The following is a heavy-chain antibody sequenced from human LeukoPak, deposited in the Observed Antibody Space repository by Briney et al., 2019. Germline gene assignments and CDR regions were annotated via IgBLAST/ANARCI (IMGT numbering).Heavy chain of an antibody. V-gene: IGHV3-30*04. Sequence: GGSLRLSCAASGFTFSGYAMHWVRQAPDKGLEWVAVISYDGSNKYYADSVKGRFTISRDNSKNTLYLQMNSLRAEDTAVYYCARDRQLLRGFDYWGQGTLVTVSS. J-gene: IGHJ4*02. CDR1: GFTFSGYA. CDR3: ARDRQLLRGFDY. CDR2: ISYDGSNK. D-gene: IGHD2-15*01.